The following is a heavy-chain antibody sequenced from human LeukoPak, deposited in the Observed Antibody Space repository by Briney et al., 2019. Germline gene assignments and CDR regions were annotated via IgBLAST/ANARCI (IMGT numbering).Heavy chain of an antibody. Sequence: SETLSLTCTVYGGSFSSSSHFWGWIRQPPGKGLEWIGSIYYSGSTYYNPSLESRVTISVDTSKNQFSLKVASVTAADTAVYYCARRGGPSGTYYFDSWGQGTLVTVSS. J-gene: IGHJ4*02. D-gene: IGHD1-26*01. V-gene: IGHV4-39*01. CDR1: GGSFSSSSHF. CDR2: IYYSGST. CDR3: ARRGGPSGTYYFDS.